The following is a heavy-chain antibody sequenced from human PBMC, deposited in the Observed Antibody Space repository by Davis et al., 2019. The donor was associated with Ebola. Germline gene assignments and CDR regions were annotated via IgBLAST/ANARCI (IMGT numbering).Heavy chain of an antibody. CDR1: GGSISSSNW. D-gene: IGHD2-2*01. CDR3: ARMEVVAIPAAMPADWYLDL. J-gene: IGHJ2*01. V-gene: IGHV4-4*02. Sequence: MPSETLSLTCAVSGGSISSSNWWSWVRQPPGKGLEWIGEIYHSGSTNYNPSLKSRVTISVDKSKNQFSLKLSSVTAADTAVYYCARMEVVAIPAAMPADWYLDLWGRGTLVTVSS. CDR2: IYHSGST.